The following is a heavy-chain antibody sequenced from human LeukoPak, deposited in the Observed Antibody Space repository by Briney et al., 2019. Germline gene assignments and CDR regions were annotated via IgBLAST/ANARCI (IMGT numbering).Heavy chain of an antibody. J-gene: IGHJ4*02. Sequence: SETLSLTCTVSGYSIRNGYYWGWIRQPPGKGLEWIGNIYHSGSTYYIPSLKSRVTISVDTSKNQFSLKLSSVTAADTAVYYCARDNGYCSGGSCFDYWGQGTLVTVSS. D-gene: IGHD2-15*01. CDR1: GYSIRNGYY. CDR3: ARDNGYCSGGSCFDY. V-gene: IGHV4-38-2*02. CDR2: IYHSGST.